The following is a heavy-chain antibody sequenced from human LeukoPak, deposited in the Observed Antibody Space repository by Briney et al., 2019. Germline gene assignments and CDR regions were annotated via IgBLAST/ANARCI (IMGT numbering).Heavy chain of an antibody. J-gene: IGHJ4*02. CDR1: GGSFSGYY. CDR2: INHSGST. V-gene: IGHV4-34*01. D-gene: IGHD6-19*01. Sequence: SETLSLTCAVYGGSFSGYYWSWIRQPPGKGLEWIGEINHSGSTNYNPSLKSRVTISVGTSKNQFSLKLSSVTAADTAVYYCARGCIAVAGIDYWGQGTLVTVSS. CDR3: ARGCIAVAGIDY.